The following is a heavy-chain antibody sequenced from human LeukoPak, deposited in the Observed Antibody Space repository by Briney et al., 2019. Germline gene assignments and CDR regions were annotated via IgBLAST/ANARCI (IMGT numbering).Heavy chain of an antibody. CDR3: ARDKWLRDY. CDR2: INPNSGDT. J-gene: IGHJ4*02. D-gene: IGHD5-12*01. V-gene: IGHV1-2*02. Sequence: ASVKVSCKASGYTFIDYYIHWVRLAPGQGLEWMGRINPNSGDTNYAQRFEGRVTMTRDTSISTAYMELSSLTSGDTAVDYCARDKWLRDYWGQGTLVTVSS. CDR1: GYTFIDYY.